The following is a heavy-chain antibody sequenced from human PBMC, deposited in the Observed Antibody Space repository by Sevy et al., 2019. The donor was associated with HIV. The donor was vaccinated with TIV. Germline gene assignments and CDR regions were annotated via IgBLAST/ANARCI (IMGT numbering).Heavy chain of an antibody. J-gene: IGHJ6*03. V-gene: IGHV3-23*01. CDR1: GFTFSSYA. D-gene: IGHD3-22*01. CDR3: AKDAHDSSGYHYELYYYYYMDV. Sequence: GGSLRLSCAASGFTFSSYAMSSVRQAPGKGLEWVSAISGSGGSTYYADSVKGRFTISRDNSKNTLYLQMNSLRAEDTAVYYCAKDAHDSSGYHYELYYYYYMDVWGKGTTVTVSS. CDR2: ISGSGGST.